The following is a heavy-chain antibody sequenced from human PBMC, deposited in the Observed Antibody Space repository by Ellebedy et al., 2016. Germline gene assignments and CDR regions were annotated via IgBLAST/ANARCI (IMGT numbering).Heavy chain of an antibody. J-gene: IGHJ5*01. D-gene: IGHD3-16*01. CDR1: GGSITSNGHY. CDR2: IYYSGSS. V-gene: IGHV4-39*07. Sequence: SETLSLTCSVSGGSITSNGHYWGWIRQPPGKGLEWIGSIYYSGSSYFTPSLRSRVTLSLDTSNNQFSLRLSSVTAADTAVYYCTKDRGGGATDSWGQGTRVTVSS. CDR3: TKDRGGGATDS.